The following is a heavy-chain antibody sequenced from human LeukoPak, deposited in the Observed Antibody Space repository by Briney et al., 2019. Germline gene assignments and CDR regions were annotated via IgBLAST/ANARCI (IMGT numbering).Heavy chain of an antibody. Sequence: GGSLRLSCAASGFTFSSYAMSWVRQAPGKGLEWVSAISGSGGSTYYADSVKGRFAISRDNSKNTLYLQMNSLRAEDTAVYYCAKVPGYSSGPFDYWGQGTLVTVSS. CDR3: AKVPGYSSGPFDY. V-gene: IGHV3-23*01. CDR2: ISGSGGST. D-gene: IGHD6-19*01. J-gene: IGHJ4*02. CDR1: GFTFSSYA.